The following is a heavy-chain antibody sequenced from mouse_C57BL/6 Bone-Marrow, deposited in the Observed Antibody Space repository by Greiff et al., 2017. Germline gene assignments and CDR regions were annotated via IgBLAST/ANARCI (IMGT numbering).Heavy chain of an antibody. CDR1: GFTFSSYA. J-gene: IGHJ3*01. CDR3: ARGQGAY. Sequence: EVKLVESGGGLVKPGGSLKLSCAASGFTFSSYAMSWVRQTPEKGLEWVATISDGGSYTYYPDNVKGRVTISRDNAKNNLYLQMSHLKSEDTAVYYCARGQGAYWGQGTLVTVSA. CDR2: ISDGGSYT. V-gene: IGHV5-4*03.